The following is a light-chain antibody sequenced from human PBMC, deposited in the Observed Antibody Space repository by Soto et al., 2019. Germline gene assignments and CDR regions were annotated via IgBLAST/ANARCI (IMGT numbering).Light chain of an antibody. J-gene: IGKJ1*01. CDR1: QDIQNA. V-gene: IGKV1-17*01. CDR3: LQHDSNVWT. CDR2: AAS. Sequence: DIQMTQSPSSLSASVGDRVTITCRASQDIQNALGWYQQKPGKAPKRLIYAASSLQSGVPSRFRGSRSGTEFTLTISSLQPEDFATYYCLQHDSNVWTFGQGTK.